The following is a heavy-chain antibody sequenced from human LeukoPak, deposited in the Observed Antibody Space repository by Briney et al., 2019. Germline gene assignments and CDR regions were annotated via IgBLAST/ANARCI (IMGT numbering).Heavy chain of an antibody. D-gene: IGHD2-2*01. CDR2: IYPGDSDT. J-gene: IGHJ4*02. CDR1: GYSFTSYW. V-gene: IGHV5-51*01. Sequence: GESLKISCKVSGYSFTSYWIGWVRQMPGKGLEWMGIIYPGDSDTRYSPSFQGQVTISADKSISTAYLQWSSLKASDTAMYYCAREGVGYCSSTSCFQDYWGQGTLVTVSS. CDR3: AREGVGYCSSTSCFQDY.